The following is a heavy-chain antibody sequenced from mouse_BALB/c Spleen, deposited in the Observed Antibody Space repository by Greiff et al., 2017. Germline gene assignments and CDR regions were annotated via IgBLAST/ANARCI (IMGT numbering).Heavy chain of an antibody. CDR1: GYTFSSYW. J-gene: IGHJ4*01. CDR2: ILPGSGST. V-gene: IGHV1-9*01. Sequence: VQLQQSGAELMKPGASVKISCTATGYTFSSYWIEWVKQRPGHGLEWIGEILPGSGSTNYNEKFKGKATFTADTSSNTAYMQLSSLTSEDSAVYYCARVATALCYAMDYWGQGTSVTVSS. D-gene: IGHD1-1*01. CDR3: ARVATALCYAMDY.